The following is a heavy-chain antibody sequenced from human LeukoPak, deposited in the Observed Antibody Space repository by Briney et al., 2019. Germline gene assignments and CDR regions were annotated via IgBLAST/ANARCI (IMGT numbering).Heavy chain of an antibody. Sequence: GASVKVSCKASGYTFTSYGISWVRQAPGQGLEWMGWISAYNGNTNYAQKLQGRVTMTTDTSTSTAYMELRSLRSDDTAVYYCERTLLWFGEINYGMDVWGQGTTVTVSS. V-gene: IGHV1-18*01. CDR3: ERTLLWFGEINYGMDV. D-gene: IGHD3-10*01. J-gene: IGHJ6*02. CDR2: ISAYNGNT. CDR1: GYTFTSYG.